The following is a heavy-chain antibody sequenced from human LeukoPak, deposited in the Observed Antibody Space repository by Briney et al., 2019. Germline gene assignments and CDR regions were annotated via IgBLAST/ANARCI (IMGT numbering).Heavy chain of an antibody. D-gene: IGHD6-13*01. Sequence: GGSLRLSCEASGFSFSMYWMAWVRQAPGKGLEWVANIKRDGSERHCLDSVRGRFTVSRDNAKNSLYLQLNSLRAEDTAVYYCARGRPIAAVNWFDPWGQGTLATVSS. V-gene: IGHV3-7*01. CDR3: ARGRPIAAVNWFDP. CDR1: GFSFSMYW. CDR2: IKRDGSER. J-gene: IGHJ5*02.